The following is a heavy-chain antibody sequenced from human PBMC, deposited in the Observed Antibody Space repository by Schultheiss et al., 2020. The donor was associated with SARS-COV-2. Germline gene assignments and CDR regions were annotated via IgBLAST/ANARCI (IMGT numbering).Heavy chain of an antibody. CDR3: AKEDCTNGVCYQFDY. Sequence: ASVKVSCKASGYTFTSYYMHWVRQAPGQGLEWMGWISAYNGNTNYAQKLQGRVTITRDTSASTAYMELSSLRSEDTAVYYCAKEDCTNGVCYQFDYWGQGTLVTVSS. CDR2: ISAYNGNT. J-gene: IGHJ4*02. CDR1: GYTFTSYY. V-gene: IGHV1-18*04. D-gene: IGHD2-8*01.